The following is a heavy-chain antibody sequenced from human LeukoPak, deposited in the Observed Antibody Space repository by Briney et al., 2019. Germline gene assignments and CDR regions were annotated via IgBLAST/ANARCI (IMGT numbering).Heavy chain of an antibody. CDR2: ISSSGRGGST. D-gene: IGHD6-13*01. V-gene: IGHV3-23*01. Sequence: PGGSLRLSCAASGFTFSSYAMSWVRQAPGKGLEWVSGISSSGRGGSTYYADSVKGRFTISRDNSKNTLYLQINSVRAEDTAVYYCARAYSSSWYDFWGQGTLVTVSS. CDR1: GFTFSSYA. J-gene: IGHJ5*01. CDR3: ARAYSSSWYDF.